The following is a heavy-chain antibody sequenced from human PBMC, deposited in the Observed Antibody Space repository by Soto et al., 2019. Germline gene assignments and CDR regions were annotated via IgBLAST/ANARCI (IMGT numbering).Heavy chain of an antibody. CDR3: ARTGRGYSYGHNWFDP. J-gene: IGHJ5*02. CDR2: IIPIFGTA. CDR1: GGTFSSYA. D-gene: IGHD5-18*01. V-gene: IGHV1-69*13. Sequence: ASVKVSCKASGGTFSSYAISWVRQAPGQGLEWMGGIIPIFGTANYAQKFQGRVTITADESTSTAYMELSSLRSEDTAVYYCARTGRGYSYGHNWFDPWGQGSLVTVSS.